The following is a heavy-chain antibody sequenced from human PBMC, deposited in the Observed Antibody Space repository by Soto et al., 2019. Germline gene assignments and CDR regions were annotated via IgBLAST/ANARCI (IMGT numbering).Heavy chain of an antibody. J-gene: IGHJ3*02. CDR3: AQPYYYGSGSYYNSVFDI. Sequence: QVQLVQSGAEVKKPGSSVKVSCKASGGTFSSYAISWVRQAPGQGLEWMGGIIPIFGTANYAQKFQGRVTITADESTSTAYMELSSLRSEDTAVYYCAQPYYYGSGSYYNSVFDIWGQGTMVTVSS. D-gene: IGHD3-10*01. CDR1: GGTFSSYA. V-gene: IGHV1-69*01. CDR2: IIPIFGTA.